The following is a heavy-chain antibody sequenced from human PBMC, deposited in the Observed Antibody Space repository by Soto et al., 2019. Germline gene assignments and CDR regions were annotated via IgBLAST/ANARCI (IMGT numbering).Heavy chain of an antibody. CDR1: GFNFNTCT. V-gene: IGHV3-23*01. J-gene: IGHJ4*01. D-gene: IGHD3-22*01. CDR2: ISSSGGSR. CDR3: ARGVRYYYGSSGQKGDFDY. Sequence: GVSLRLSCAASGFNFNTCTMSRIRQAPGKGLEWVSHISSSGGSRDYADSVRGRFTISRDSAKNSLYLQMNSLRAENTAVYYCARGVRYYYGSSGQKGDFDYWGHGTLVSSSS.